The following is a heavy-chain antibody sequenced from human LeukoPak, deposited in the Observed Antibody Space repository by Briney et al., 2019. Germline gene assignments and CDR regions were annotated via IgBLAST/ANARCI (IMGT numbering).Heavy chain of an antibody. V-gene: IGHV3-13*01. CDR2: IGTGGHT. CDR1: GFTFSNYD. CDR3: TRGGLEAPCDV. J-gene: IGHJ3*01. Sequence: GGSLRLSCSASGFTFSNYDMHWARQEKGKGLEWVSSIGTGGHTYYAPSVKGRFTISRENAKNSLYLQMNSLRAGDTAIYYCTRGGLEAPCDVWGQGTMVAVSS. D-gene: IGHD5-24*01.